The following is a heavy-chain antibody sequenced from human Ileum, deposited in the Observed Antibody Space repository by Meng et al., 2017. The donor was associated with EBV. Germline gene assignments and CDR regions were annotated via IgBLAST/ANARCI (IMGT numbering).Heavy chain of an antibody. CDR2: IYYSGST. CDR1: GGSISSSSYY. J-gene: IGHJ4*02. Sequence: QLQLQESGPGLVKPSETLSLTCTVSGGSISSSSYYWGWIRQPPGKGLEWIGSIYYSGSTYYNPSLKSRVTISVDTSKNQFSLKLSSVTAADTAVYYCARDYYYDSSPTPDYWGQGTLVTASS. CDR3: ARDYYYDSSPTPDY. D-gene: IGHD3-22*01. V-gene: IGHV4-39*07.